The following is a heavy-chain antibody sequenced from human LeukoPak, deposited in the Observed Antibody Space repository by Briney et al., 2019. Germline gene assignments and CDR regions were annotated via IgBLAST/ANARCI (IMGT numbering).Heavy chain of an antibody. CDR1: GFTFSSYA. CDR3: AKVRFPLANCGGDCYSPFDY. V-gene: IGHV3-23*01. CDR2: ISGSGGST. D-gene: IGHD2-21*01. J-gene: IGHJ4*02. Sequence: GGSLRLSCAASGFTFSSYAMSWVRQAPGKGLEWVSAISGSGGSTYYADSVKGRFTISRDNSKNTLYLQMSSLRAEDTAVYYCAKVRFPLANCGGDCYSPFDYWGQGTLVTVSS.